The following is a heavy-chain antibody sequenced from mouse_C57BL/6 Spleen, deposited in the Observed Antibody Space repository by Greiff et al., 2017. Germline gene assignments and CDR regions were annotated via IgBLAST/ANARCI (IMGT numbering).Heavy chain of an antibody. CDR2: IYPGSGNT. J-gene: IGHJ3*01. D-gene: IGHD2-5*01. Sequence: VQLVESGAELVRPGASVKLSCKASGYTFTDYYINWVKQRPGQGLEWIARIYPGSGNTYYNEKFKGKATLTAEKSSSTAYMQLSSLTSEDSAVYFCARFLYSNYALAYWGQGTLVTVSA. CDR3: ARFLYSNYALAY. V-gene: IGHV1-76*01. CDR1: GYTFTDYY.